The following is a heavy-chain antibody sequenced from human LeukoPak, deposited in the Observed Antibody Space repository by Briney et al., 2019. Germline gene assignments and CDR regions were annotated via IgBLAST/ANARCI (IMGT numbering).Heavy chain of an antibody. Sequence: SGTLSLTCAVSGDSITSSNWWSWVRQPPEKGLEWIGEIYHSGNTNYNPPLKSRVTISLDKSKNQFSLKLKSVTAADTAVYYCARGYPSGIDTYYFDYWGQGTLVTVSS. D-gene: IGHD1-26*01. CDR1: GDSITSSNW. V-gene: IGHV4-4*02. CDR2: IYHSGNT. J-gene: IGHJ4*02. CDR3: ARGYPSGIDTYYFDY.